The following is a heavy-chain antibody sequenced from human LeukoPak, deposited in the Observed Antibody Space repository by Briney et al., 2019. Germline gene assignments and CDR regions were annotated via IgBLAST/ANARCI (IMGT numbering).Heavy chain of an antibody. CDR1: GGSISSSSYY. D-gene: IGHD3-9*01. CDR2: IYTSGST. J-gene: IGHJ3*02. V-gene: IGHV4-61*02. Sequence: SQTLSLTCTVSGGSISSSSYYWSWIRQPAGKGLEWIGRIYTSGSTNYNPSLKSRVTISVDTSKNQFSLKLSSVTAADTAVYYCARRGYYNHDAFDIWGQGTMVTVSS. CDR3: ARRGYYNHDAFDI.